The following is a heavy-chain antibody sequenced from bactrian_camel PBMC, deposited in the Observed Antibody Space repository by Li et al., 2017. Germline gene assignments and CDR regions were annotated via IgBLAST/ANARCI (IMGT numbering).Heavy chain of an antibody. CDR3: AADRMACLRPSVQLAAYNF. Sequence: HVQLVESGGGSVQAGGSLRLSCVASGDTYSGWVAWFRQAPGKEREGVAAFYIGGRTTYYADSVKGRFTISQDNATNTVSLQMNSLKPEDTAMYYCAADRMACLRPSVQLAAYNFWGQGTQVTVSS. CDR1: GDTYSGW. V-gene: IGHV3S1*01. J-gene: IGHJ4*01. CDR2: FYIGGRTT.